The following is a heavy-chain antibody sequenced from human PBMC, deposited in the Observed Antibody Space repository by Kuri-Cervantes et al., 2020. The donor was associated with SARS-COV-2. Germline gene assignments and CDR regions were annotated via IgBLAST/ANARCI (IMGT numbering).Heavy chain of an antibody. CDR3: ARPGGFLDV. J-gene: IGHJ6*04. CDR2: IYHSGST. D-gene: IGHD4-23*01. CDR1: SGSISSYY. Sequence: GSLRLSCNVSSGSISSYYWGWIRQPPGKGLEWIGSIYHSGSTNYNPSLKSRVTITVDTSKNQFSLKLSSVTAADTAVYCCARPGGFLDVWGKGTTVTVSS. V-gene: IGHV4-59*12.